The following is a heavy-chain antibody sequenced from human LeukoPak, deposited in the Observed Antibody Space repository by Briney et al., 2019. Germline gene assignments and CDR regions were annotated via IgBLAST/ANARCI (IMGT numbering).Heavy chain of an antibody. CDR3: AKVGRQWLEPLDY. V-gene: IGHV3-23*01. CDR2: ISGSGGST. J-gene: IGHJ4*02. Sequence: GGSLRLSCAASGFTFSSYAMSWVRQARGKGLEWVSAISGSGGSTYYADSVKGRFTISRDNSKNTLYLQMNSLRAEDTAVYYCAKVGRQWLEPLDYWGQGTLVTVSS. CDR1: GFTFSSYA. D-gene: IGHD6-19*01.